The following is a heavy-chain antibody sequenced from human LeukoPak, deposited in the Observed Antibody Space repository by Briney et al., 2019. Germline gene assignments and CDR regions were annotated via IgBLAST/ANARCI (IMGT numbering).Heavy chain of an antibody. Sequence: SETLSLTCTVSGGSISSSSYYWGWIRQPPEKGLEWIGSIYYTGDTYYSPSLKSRVTISVDTSKNQFSLKLSSVTAADTAVYYCARAGPQYSSSWYYFDYWGQGTLVTVSS. CDR3: ARAGPQYSSSWYYFDY. CDR2: IYYTGDT. J-gene: IGHJ4*02. V-gene: IGHV4-39*07. D-gene: IGHD6-13*01. CDR1: GGSISSSSYY.